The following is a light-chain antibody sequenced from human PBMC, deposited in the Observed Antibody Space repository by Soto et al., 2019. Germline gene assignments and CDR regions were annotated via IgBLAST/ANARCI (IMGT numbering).Light chain of an antibody. CDR3: ATWDDSLNAGV. CDR2: SNN. J-gene: IGLJ2*01. V-gene: IGLV1-44*01. Sequence: QSVLTQPPSTSGTPGQRVTISCSGSSSSMGSDTVNWYQQLPGTAPKLLIYSNNQRPSGVPDRFSGSKSGTSASLAISGLQSEDEADYYCATWDDSLNAGVFGGGTKLTVL. CDR1: SSSMGSDT.